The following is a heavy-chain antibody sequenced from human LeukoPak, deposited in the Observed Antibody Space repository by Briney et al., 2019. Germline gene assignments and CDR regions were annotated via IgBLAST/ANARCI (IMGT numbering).Heavy chain of an antibody. J-gene: IGHJ4*02. Sequence: GESLQISFKGSGYRFTSYWIGWGRQMPGKGLGWMGIIYPGDSDTRYSPSFQGQVTISADKSISTAYLQWSSLKASDTSMYYCARGIQLWSDFDYWGQGTLVTVSS. CDR2: IYPGDSDT. CDR3: ARGIQLWSDFDY. V-gene: IGHV5-51*01. CDR1: GYRFTSYW. D-gene: IGHD5-18*01.